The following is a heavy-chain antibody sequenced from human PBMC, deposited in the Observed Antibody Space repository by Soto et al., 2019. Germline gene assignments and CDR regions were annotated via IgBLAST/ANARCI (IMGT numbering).Heavy chain of an antibody. Sequence: ASVKVSCKASGYTFTSYAMHWVRQAPGQRLEWMGWINAGNGNTKYSQKFQGRVTITRDTSASTAYMELSSLRSEDTAVYYCARDLTYSSSDQYYYYYYGMDVWGQGTTVTVS. V-gene: IGHV1-3*01. CDR1: GYTFTSYA. J-gene: IGHJ6*02. CDR2: INAGNGNT. D-gene: IGHD6-6*01. CDR3: ARDLTYSSSDQYYYYYYGMDV.